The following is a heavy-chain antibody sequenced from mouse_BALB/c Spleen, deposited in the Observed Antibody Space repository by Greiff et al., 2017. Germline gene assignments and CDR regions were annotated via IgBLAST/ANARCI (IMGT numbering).Heavy chain of an antibody. CDR2: ISYDGSN. Sequence: VQLKESGPGLVKPSQSLSLTCSVTGYSITSGYYWKWIRQFPENKLEWMGYISYDGSNYYNPSLKNRISITRDTSKNQFFLKLNSVTTEDTATYYCARDDYDYFDYWGQGTTLTVSS. CDR3: ARDDYDYFDY. J-gene: IGHJ2*01. D-gene: IGHD2-4*01. CDR1: GYSITSGYY. V-gene: IGHV3-6*02.